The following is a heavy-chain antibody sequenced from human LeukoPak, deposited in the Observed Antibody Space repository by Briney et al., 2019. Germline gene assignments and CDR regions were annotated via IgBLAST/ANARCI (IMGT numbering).Heavy chain of an antibody. V-gene: IGHV3-23*01. Sequence: PGGSLRLSCAASGFIFNNYGMSWVRQAPGKGLEWVSSISGSGPSTAYADSVKGRFTISRDKSKNTLYLQMNSLKVEDTAVYYCARLPTFYFDSSHHHYDYWGRGTQVTVSS. J-gene: IGHJ4*02. CDR1: GFIFNNYG. CDR2: ISGSGPST. D-gene: IGHD3-22*01. CDR3: ARLPTFYFDSSHHHYDY.